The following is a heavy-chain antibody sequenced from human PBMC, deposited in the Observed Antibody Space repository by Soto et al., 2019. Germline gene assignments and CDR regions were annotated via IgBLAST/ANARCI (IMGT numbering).Heavy chain of an antibody. CDR1: GFTFSGYA. CDR3: ARDRSPYDILTGYYPFDY. V-gene: IGHV3-21*01. D-gene: IGHD3-9*01. CDR2: ISSYI. Sequence: GGSLRLSCAASGFTFSGYAMSWVRQAPGKGLEWVSSISSYIYYADSVKGRFTISRDNAKNSLFLQMDSLRAEDTAVYYCARDRSPYDILTGYYPFDYWGPGTLVTVSS. J-gene: IGHJ4*02.